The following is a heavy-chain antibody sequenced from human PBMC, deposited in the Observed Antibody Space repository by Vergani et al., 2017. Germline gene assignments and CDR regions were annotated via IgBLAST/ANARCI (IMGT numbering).Heavy chain of an antibody. CDR3: ATISGSPLFGAFDI. D-gene: IGHD1-26*01. Sequence: QVQLVRSGAEVKKPGASVKVSCKASGYTFTSYGISWVRQAPGKGLEWMGGFDPEDGETIYAQKFQGRVTMTEDTSTDTAYMELSSLRSEDTAVYYCATISGSPLFGAFDIWGQGTMVTVSS. CDR1: GYTFTSYG. J-gene: IGHJ3*02. V-gene: IGHV1-24*01. CDR2: FDPEDGET.